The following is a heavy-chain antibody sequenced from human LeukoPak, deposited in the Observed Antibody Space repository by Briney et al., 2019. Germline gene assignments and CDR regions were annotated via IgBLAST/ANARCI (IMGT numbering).Heavy chain of an antibody. J-gene: IGHJ5*02. CDR3: ARGRGAGSSLNWFDP. D-gene: IGHD2-15*01. CDR2: IYTSGST. CDR1: GGSISSYY. Sequence: SETLSLTCTVSGGSISSYYRSWIRQPAGKGLEWIGHIYTSGSTNYNPSLKSRVTMSVDTSKNQFSLKLSSVTAADTAVYYCARGRGAGSSLNWFDPWGQGTLVTVSS. V-gene: IGHV4-4*07.